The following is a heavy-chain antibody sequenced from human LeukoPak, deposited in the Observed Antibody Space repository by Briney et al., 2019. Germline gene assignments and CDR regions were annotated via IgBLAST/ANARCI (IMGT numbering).Heavy chain of an antibody. CDR3: ARNYYDTSGYYYFDY. Sequence: GESLKISCQGSGSNFTSYWIGWVRQLPGKGLEWMGIIYPGDSETRYNPSLQGQVTISADKSISTAYLQWSSLKASDTAMYYCARNYYDTSGYYYFDYWGQGTLVTVSS. D-gene: IGHD3-22*01. J-gene: IGHJ4*02. CDR1: GSNFTSYW. CDR2: IYPGDSET. V-gene: IGHV5-51*01.